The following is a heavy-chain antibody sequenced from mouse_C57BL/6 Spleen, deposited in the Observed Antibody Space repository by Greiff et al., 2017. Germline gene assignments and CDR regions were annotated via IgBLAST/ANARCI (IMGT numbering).Heavy chain of an antibody. V-gene: IGHV1-55*01. D-gene: IGHD1-1*01. Sequence: QVQLQQPGAELVKPGASVKMSCKASGYTFTSYWITWVKQRPGQGLEWIGDIYPGSGSTNYNEKFKSKATLTVDTSSSTAYMQLSSLTSEDSAVYYCAKRRYGSRYPPFDYWGQGTTLTVSS. CDR2: IYPGSGST. CDR1: GYTFTSYW. J-gene: IGHJ2*01. CDR3: AKRRYGSRYPPFDY.